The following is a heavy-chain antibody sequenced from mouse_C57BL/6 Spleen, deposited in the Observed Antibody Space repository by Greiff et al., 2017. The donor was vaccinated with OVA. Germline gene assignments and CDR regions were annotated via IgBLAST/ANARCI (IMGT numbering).Heavy chain of an antibody. CDR1: GYSITSGYY. Sequence: DVKLVESGPGLVKPSQSLSLTCSVTGYSITSGYYWNWIRQFPGNKLEWMGYISYDGSNNYNPSLKNRISITRDTSKNQFFLKLNSVTTEDTATYYCAREGGYDYAMDYWGQGTSVTVSS. D-gene: IGHD2-2*01. J-gene: IGHJ4*01. CDR3: AREGGYDYAMDY. CDR2: ISYDGSN. V-gene: IGHV3-6*01.